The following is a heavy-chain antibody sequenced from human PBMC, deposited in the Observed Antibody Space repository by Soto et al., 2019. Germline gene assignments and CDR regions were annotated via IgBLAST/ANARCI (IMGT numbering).Heavy chain of an antibody. J-gene: IGHJ4*02. D-gene: IGHD4-17*01. Sequence: LRLSCAASGFTFSSYGMHWVRQAPGKGLEWVAVIWYDGSNKYYADSVKGRFTISRDNSKNTLYLQMNSLRAEDTAVYYCAREGTATVTSYYFDYWGQGTLVTVSS. CDR2: IWYDGSNK. CDR3: AREGTATVTSYYFDY. CDR1: GFTFSSYG. V-gene: IGHV3-33*01.